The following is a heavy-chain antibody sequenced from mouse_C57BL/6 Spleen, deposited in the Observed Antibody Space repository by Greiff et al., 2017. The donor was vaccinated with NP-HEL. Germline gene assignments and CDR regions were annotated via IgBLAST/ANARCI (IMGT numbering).Heavy chain of an antibody. CDR3: SRDFITTVVASMDY. CDR1: GYAFSSSW. Sequence: VQLQQSGPELVKPGASVKISCKASGYAFSSSWMHWVKQRPGKGLEWIGRIYPGDGDTNYNWKFKGKATLTTDKSSSTAYMQLSSLTSEDAAVYCCSRDFITTVVASMDYGGQGTSVTVSS. V-gene: IGHV1-82*01. CDR2: IYPGDGDT. D-gene: IGHD1-1*01. J-gene: IGHJ4*01.